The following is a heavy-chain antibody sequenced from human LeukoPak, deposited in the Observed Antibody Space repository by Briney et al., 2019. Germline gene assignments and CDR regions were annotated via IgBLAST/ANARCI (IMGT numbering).Heavy chain of an antibody. D-gene: IGHD1-26*01. CDR3: VREVGRAYYFAY. V-gene: IGHV3-33*01. CDR1: GFTFNTF. Sequence: PGGSLRLSCAASGFTFNTFMHWVRQAPGKGLEGVAVILSDGSDKFYADSVKGRFTISRDNFKNTLYLQMDSLRVEDTAVYYCVREVGRAYYFAYWGQGTPVTVSS. CDR2: ILSDGSDK. J-gene: IGHJ4*02.